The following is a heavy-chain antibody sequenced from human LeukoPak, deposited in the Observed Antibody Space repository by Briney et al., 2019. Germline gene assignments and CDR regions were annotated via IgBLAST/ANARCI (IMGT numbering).Heavy chain of an antibody. J-gene: IGHJ6*03. CDR2: INWNGGST. V-gene: IGHV3-20*04. D-gene: IGHD2-2*01. Sequence: RPGGSLRLSCAASGFTFDDYGMSWVRQAPGKGLEWVSGINWNGGSTGYADSVKGRFTISRDNAKNSLYLQMNILRAEDTALYYCARAKCSSTSCYGNYYYYMDVWGKGTTFTVSS. CDR3: ARAKCSSTSCYGNYYYYMDV. CDR1: GFTFDDYG.